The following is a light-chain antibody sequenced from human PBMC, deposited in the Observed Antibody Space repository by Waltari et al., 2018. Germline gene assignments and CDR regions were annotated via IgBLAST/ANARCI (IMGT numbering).Light chain of an antibody. CDR3: ALYMGSGIWV. CDR1: SGSRSTTSY. V-gene: IGLV8-61*01. Sequence: QTVVTHEPSLSVSPGGTVTLTCALSSGSRSTTSYATWYQQTPGQAPRTLVYKANARSSGVPDLFSGSILGNTAALTITGAQADDESDYYCALYMGSGIWVFGGGTKLTVL. CDR2: KAN. J-gene: IGLJ3*02.